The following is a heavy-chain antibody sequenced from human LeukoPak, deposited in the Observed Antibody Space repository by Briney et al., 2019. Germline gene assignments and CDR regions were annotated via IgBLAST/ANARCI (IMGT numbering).Heavy chain of an antibody. Sequence: GGSLRLSCAVSGITVSNYGMSWVRQAPGKGLEWIAGISDSGGRTNYADSVKGRFTISRDNPKNALYLQMNSLRAEDTAVYFCAKRGVVIRVILVGFHKEAYYFDSWGQGALVTVSS. CDR3: AKRGVVIRVILVGFHKEAYYFDS. CDR1: GITVSNYG. D-gene: IGHD3-10*01. J-gene: IGHJ4*02. V-gene: IGHV3-23*01. CDR2: ISDSGGRT.